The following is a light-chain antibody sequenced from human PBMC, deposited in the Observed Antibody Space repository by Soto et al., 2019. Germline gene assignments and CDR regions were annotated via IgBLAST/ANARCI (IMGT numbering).Light chain of an antibody. CDR3: GSWDSSLSAYV. CDR1: SSNIGGNS. Sequence: QSALTQPPSVSSPPRQKATLSCSGNSSNIGGNSVSWYQQLPGTAPKLLIYDDNKRPSGIPDRFSGSKSGTSATLGITGFQTGDEADYYCGSWDSSLSAYVFGTGTKVTVL. CDR2: DDN. V-gene: IGLV1-51*01. J-gene: IGLJ1*01.